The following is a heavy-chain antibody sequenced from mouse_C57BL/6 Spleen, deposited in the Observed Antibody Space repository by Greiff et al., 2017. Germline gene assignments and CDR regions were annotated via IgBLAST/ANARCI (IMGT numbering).Heavy chain of an antibody. CDR2: IYPGDGDT. Sequence: QVQLQQSGAELVKPGASVKISCKASGYAFSSYWMNWVKQRPGKGLEWIGQIYPGDGDTNYNGKFKGKATLTADKSSSTAYMQLSSLTSEDSAVYFCARIEDLYYFDYWGQGTTRTVSS. CDR1: GYAFSSYW. V-gene: IGHV1-80*01. CDR3: ARIEDLYYFDY. J-gene: IGHJ2*01.